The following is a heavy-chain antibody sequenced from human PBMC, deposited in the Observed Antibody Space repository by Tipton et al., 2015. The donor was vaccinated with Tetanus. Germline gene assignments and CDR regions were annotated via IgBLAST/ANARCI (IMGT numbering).Heavy chain of an antibody. D-gene: IGHD3-10*01. CDR1: GGSISDKKYY. CDR3: ARRLYGYWFDP. J-gene: IGHJ5*02. Sequence: TLSLTCTVSGGSISDKKYYWGCIRQPPGRGLEWIASIYFEGSTYYSPSFKSRVTIAVDTSQNVFSLNVTSVTAADTAVYYCARRLYGYWFDPWGQGALVTVSS. CDR2: IYFEGST. V-gene: IGHV4-39*02.